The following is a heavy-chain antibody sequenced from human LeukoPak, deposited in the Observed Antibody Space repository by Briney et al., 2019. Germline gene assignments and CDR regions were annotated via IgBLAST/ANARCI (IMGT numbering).Heavy chain of an antibody. CDR2: IKSKTDGGTT. J-gene: IGHJ4*02. V-gene: IGHV3-15*01. CDR1: GFTFSNAW. D-gene: IGHD3-16*01. Sequence: GGSLRLSCAASGFTFSNAWMSWVRQAPGKGLEWVGRIKSKTDGGTTDYAAPVKGRFTISRDDSKNTLYLQMNSLKTEDTAVYYCTTDSLDDYVPFGYWGQGTLVTVSS. CDR3: TTDSLDDYVPFGY.